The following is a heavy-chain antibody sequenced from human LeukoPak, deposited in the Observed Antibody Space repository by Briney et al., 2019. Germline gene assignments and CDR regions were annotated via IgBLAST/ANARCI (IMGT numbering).Heavy chain of an antibody. J-gene: IGHJ4*02. Sequence: PGGSLRLSCAASGFTFSSYEMSWVRQASGKGLEWASYISSSGRTTYYADSLKGRFTISRDNAKNSLYLQMNSLRAEDTAVYYCARRYYDFWSGYPYYIDYWGQGTLVTVSS. CDR1: GFTFSSYE. CDR3: ARRYYDFWSGYPYYIDY. CDR2: ISSSGRTT. D-gene: IGHD3-3*01. V-gene: IGHV3-48*03.